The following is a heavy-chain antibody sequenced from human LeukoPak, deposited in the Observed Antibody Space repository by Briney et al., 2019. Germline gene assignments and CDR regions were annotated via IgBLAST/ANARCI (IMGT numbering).Heavy chain of an antibody. CDR1: GVSITSGSFY. V-gene: IGHV4-61*02. CDR3: ARRSSWNWFDP. J-gene: IGHJ5*02. Sequence: SETLSLTCTVSGVSITSGSFYWSWIRQPAGKGLEWIGRIHTSGSTNYNPSLKSRVTISVDTSKNQISLKLSSVTAADTAVYYCARRSSWNWFDPWGQGTLVTVSS. CDR2: IHTSGST. D-gene: IGHD6-13*01.